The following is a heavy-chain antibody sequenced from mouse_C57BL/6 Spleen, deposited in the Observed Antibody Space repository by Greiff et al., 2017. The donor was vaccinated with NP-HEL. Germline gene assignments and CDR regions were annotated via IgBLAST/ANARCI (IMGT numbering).Heavy chain of an antibody. CDR2: ISYDGSN. CDR3: ARERGVWYFDV. CDR1: GYSITSGYY. Sequence: DVQLVESGPGLVKPSQSLSLTCSVTGYSITSGYYWNWIRQFPGNKLEWMGYISYDGSNNYNPSLKNRISITRDTSKNQFFLKLNSVTTEDTATYYGARERGVWYFDVWGTGTTVTVSS. J-gene: IGHJ1*03. V-gene: IGHV3-6*01.